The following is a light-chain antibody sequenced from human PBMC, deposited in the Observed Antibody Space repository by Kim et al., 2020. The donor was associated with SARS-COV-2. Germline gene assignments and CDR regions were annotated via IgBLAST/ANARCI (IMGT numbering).Light chain of an antibody. CDR3: QQYGSSLALT. CDR2: AAS. CDR1: HIINSNY. Sequence: EILLTQSPGTLSLSPGERATLSCRASHIINSNYLAWYQQKPGQAPRLLIYAASSRATGIPDRFSGSGSETDFTLTISRLEPEDCAVYSCQQYGSSLALTFGGGTKVDIK. V-gene: IGKV3-20*01. J-gene: IGKJ4*01.